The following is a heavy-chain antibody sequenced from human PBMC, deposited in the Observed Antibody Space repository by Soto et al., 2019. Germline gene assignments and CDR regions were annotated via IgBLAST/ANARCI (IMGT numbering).Heavy chain of an antibody. J-gene: IGHJ5*02. V-gene: IGHV3-74*01. CDR3: ATDKDCTNGVCLNWFVP. CDR1: GFTFSSYW. D-gene: IGHD2-8*01. Sequence: EVQLVESGGGLVQPGGSLRLSCAASGFTFSSYWMHWVRQAPGKGLVWVSRINSDGSSTSYADSVKGRFTISRDNVKNTLYLQMNSLRADDTAVYYCATDKDCTNGVCLNWFVPWGQGTLVTVSS. CDR2: INSDGSST.